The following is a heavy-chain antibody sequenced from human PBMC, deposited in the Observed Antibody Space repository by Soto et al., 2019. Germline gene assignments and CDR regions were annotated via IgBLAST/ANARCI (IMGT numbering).Heavy chain of an antibody. V-gene: IGHV3-21*01. D-gene: IGHD6-13*01. CDR2: ISSSSSYI. J-gene: IGHJ3*02. CDR3: ARDFRVSSSWTALGAFDI. CDR1: GFTFSSYS. Sequence: EVQLVESGGGLVKPGGSLRLSCAASGFTFSSYSMNWVRQAPGKGLEWVSSISSSSSYIYYADSVKGRFTISRDNAKNSLYLQMNSLRAEDTAVYYCARDFRVSSSWTALGAFDIWGQGTMVTVSS.